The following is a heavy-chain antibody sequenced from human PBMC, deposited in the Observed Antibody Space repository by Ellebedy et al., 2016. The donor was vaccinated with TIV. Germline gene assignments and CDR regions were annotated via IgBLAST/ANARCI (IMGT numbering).Heavy chain of an antibody. Sequence: GGSLRLSCAASGFTFSSYGMNWVRQAPGKGLEWVAVISFDGSNKYYADSVKGRVTISRDNSKNTLYLQMNSLSAEDTAVYYCAKGAVAGDGDYWGQGTLVTVSS. CDR3: AKGAVAGDGDY. CDR2: ISFDGSNK. D-gene: IGHD6-19*01. V-gene: IGHV3-30*18. CDR1: GFTFSSYG. J-gene: IGHJ4*02.